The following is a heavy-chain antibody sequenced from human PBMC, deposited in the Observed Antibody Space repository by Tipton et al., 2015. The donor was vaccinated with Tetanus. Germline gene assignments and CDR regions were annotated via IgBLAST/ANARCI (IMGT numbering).Heavy chain of an antibody. V-gene: IGHV1-18*01. D-gene: IGHD3-3*01. Sequence: QVQLVQSGAEVKKPGASVKVSCKASGYTFTSYGISWVRQAPGQGLEWMGWISAYNGNTNYAQKLQGRVTMTKDTSTSTAYMELRGLRSDDTAVYYCARVGDYGFLEWLNYYGMDVWGQGTTVTVSS. J-gene: IGHJ6*02. CDR3: ARVGDYGFLEWLNYYGMDV. CDR2: ISAYNGNT. CDR1: GYTFTSYG.